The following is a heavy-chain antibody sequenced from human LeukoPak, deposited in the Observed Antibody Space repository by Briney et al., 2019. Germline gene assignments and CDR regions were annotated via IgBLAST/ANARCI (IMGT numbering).Heavy chain of an antibody. V-gene: IGHV4-39*01. CDR2: IYYSGST. J-gene: IGHJ4*02. CDR1: VGSISSSSYY. Sequence: PSETLSLTCTVSVGSISSSSYYWGWIRQPPGKGLEWIGSIYYSGSTYYHPSLKSRVTISVDTSKNQFSLKLSSVTAADTAVYYCARRYGVIAAPFDYWGQGTLVTVSS. CDR3: ARRYGVIAAPFDY. D-gene: IGHD6-13*01.